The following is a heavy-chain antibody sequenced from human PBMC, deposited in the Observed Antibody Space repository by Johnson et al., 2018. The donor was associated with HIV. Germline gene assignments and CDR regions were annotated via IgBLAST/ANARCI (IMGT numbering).Heavy chain of an antibody. CDR3: ARDESGSSWAFDI. V-gene: IGHV3-30*03. CDR2: ISYDGSVK. J-gene: IGHJ3*02. CDR1: GFTFSSYG. Sequence: QVQLVESGGGVVQPGRSLRLSCAASGFTFSSYGMHWVRQAPGKGLEWLAVISYDGSVKDYTDSVKGRFTISRDSSKNTLYLQMNSLRIEDTAVFYCARDESGSSWAFDIWGQGTMVTVSS. D-gene: IGHD6-13*01.